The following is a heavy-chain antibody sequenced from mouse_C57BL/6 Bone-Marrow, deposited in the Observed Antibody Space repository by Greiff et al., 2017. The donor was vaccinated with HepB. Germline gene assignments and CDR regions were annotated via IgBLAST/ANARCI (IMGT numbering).Heavy chain of an antibody. D-gene: IGHD4-1*01. CDR2: IDPSDSYT. Sequence: QVHVKQPGAELVKPGASVKLSCKASGYTFTSYWMQWVKQRPGQGLEWIGEIDPSDSYTNYNQKFKGKATLTVDTSSSTAYMQLSSLTSEDSAVYYCARWGLGRCFAYWGQGTLVTVSA. V-gene: IGHV1-50*01. CDR1: GYTFTSYW. J-gene: IGHJ3*01. CDR3: ARWGLGRCFAY.